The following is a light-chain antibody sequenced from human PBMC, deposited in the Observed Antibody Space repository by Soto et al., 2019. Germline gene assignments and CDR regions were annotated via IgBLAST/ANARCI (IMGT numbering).Light chain of an antibody. CDR1: QDIRND. V-gene: IGKV1-6*02. J-gene: IGKJ5*01. CDR3: LQDDTYPIT. Sequence: AIQVTQSPSSLSASVGDRVTIPCRSSQDIRNDLGWYQQKPGKAPKLLIYAASTLHSGVPSRFSGSGSGTDFTLTISSLQPEDFATYYCLQDDTYPITFGQGTRLEI. CDR2: AAS.